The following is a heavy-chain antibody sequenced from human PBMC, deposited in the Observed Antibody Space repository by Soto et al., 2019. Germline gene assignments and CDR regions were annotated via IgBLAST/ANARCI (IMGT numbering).Heavy chain of an antibody. CDR3: ARGIHDYGDFLYYYYGMDV. CDR1: GGSISSCY. J-gene: IGHJ6*02. CDR2: IYYSGST. Sequence: SETLSLTCTVSGGSISSCYWSWIRQPPGKGLEWIGYIYYSGSTNYNPSLKSRVTISVDTSKNQFSLKLSSVTAADTAVYYCARGIHDYGDFLYYYYGMDVWGQGTTVTSP. V-gene: IGHV4-59*01. D-gene: IGHD4-17*01.